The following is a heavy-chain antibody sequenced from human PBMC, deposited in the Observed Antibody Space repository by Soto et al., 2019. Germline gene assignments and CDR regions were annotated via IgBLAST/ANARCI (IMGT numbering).Heavy chain of an antibody. CDR1: GFTFSSYA. J-gene: IGHJ4*02. D-gene: IGHD6-19*01. V-gene: IGHV3-23*01. Sequence: HPGGSLRLSCAASGFTFSSYAMSWVRQAPGKGLEWVSAISGSGGSTYYADSVKGRFTISRDNSKNTLYLQMNSLRAEDTAVYYCAFQWLVLKTMYYFDYWGQGTLVTVSS. CDR3: AFQWLVLKTMYYFDY. CDR2: ISGSGGST.